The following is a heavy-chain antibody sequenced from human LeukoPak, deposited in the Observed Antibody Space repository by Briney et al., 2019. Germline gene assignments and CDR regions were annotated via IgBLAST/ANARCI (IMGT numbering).Heavy chain of an antibody. CDR1: GGSISSYY. D-gene: IGHD6-25*01. CDR3: VGWQRLLFDY. Sequence: SETLSLTCTVSGGSISSYYWSWIRQPPGKGLEWIGYVHYSGNTNYNPSLMSRVAMSVDTSKNQFSLKLISVTAADTAVYYCVGWQRLLFDYWGQGTLATVSS. CDR2: VHYSGNT. V-gene: IGHV4-59*01. J-gene: IGHJ4*02.